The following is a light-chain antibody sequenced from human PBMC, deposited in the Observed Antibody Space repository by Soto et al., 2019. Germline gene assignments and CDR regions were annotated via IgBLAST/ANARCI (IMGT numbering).Light chain of an antibody. CDR1: QSVGKF. CDR3: QERDNWPART. Sequence: EVVLTQSPATLSLSPGQRATLSCRASQSVGKFLSWYQQKPGQAPRLLIYDTSNRATGIPARFSGSGSGTDFTLTISSLEPEDFAVYFCQERDNWPARTFGGGT. V-gene: IGKV3-11*01. CDR2: DTS. J-gene: IGKJ4*01.